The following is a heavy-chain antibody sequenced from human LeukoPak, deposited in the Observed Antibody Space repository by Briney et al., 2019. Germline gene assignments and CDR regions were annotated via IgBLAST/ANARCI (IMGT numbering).Heavy chain of an antibody. Sequence: GGSLRLSCAASGFTFSSYAMHWVRQAPGKGLGWVAVISYDGSNKYYADSVKGRFTISRDNSKNTLYLQMNSLRAEDTAVYYCARADCSSTSCYGYYDFWSGPSDWFDPWGQGTLVTVSS. J-gene: IGHJ5*02. V-gene: IGHV3-30*04. D-gene: IGHD2-2*01. CDR2: ISYDGSNK. CDR3: ARADCSSTSCYGYYDFWSGPSDWFDP. CDR1: GFTFSSYA.